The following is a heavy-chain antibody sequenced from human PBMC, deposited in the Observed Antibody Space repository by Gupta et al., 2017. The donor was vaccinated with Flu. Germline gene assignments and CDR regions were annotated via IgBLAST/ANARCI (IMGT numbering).Heavy chain of an antibody. CDR3: ARGVWFGEFDYYYYMDV. J-gene: IGHJ6*03. CDR2: INHSGST. V-gene: IGHV4-34*01. Sequence: GKGLEWIGEINHSGSTNYNPSLKSRVTISVDTSKNQFSLKLSSVTAVDTAVYYCARGVWFGEFDYYYYMDVWGKGTTVTVSS. D-gene: IGHD3-10*01.